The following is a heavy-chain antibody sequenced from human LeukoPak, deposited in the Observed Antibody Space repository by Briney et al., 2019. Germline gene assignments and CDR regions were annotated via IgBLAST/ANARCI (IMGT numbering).Heavy chain of an antibody. CDR2: SCGST. V-gene: IGHV3-23*01. D-gene: IGHD2-2*01. J-gene: IGHJ5*02. Sequence: SCGSTYYADSVKGRFTISRDNSKNTLYLQMNSLRAADTAVYYCAKDLYCSSTSCSRGGFDPWGQGTLVTVSS. CDR3: AKDLYCSSTSCSRGGFDP.